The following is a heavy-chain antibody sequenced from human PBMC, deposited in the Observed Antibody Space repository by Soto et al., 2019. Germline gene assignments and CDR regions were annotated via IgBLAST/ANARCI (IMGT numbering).Heavy chain of an antibody. J-gene: IGHJ4*02. CDR2: IYYSGST. CDR3: ARGRLLGVLRFLEWPQDY. Sequence: SETLSLTCTLSGFSISSSSYYWGWIRQPPGKGLEWIGSIYYSGSTYFNPSLKSRVTISVDTSKNQFSLKLISVTAADTAVYYCARGRLLGVLRFLEWPQDYWGQGTLVTVSS. D-gene: IGHD3-3*01. CDR1: GFSISSSSYY. V-gene: IGHV4-39*01.